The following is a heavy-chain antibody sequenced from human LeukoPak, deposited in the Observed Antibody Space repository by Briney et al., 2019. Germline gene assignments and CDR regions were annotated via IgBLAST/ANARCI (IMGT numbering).Heavy chain of an antibody. V-gene: IGHV1-8*03. CDR1: GYTFTSYD. CDR2: MNPNTGNT. J-gene: IGHJ4*02. D-gene: IGHD3-10*01. CDR3: ARDGSMVRGVTPPFDY. Sequence: ASVKVSCKASGYTFTSYDINWVRQASGQGLEWMGWMNPNTGNTGYAQKFQGRVTITRNTSISTVYMELSSLRSEDTAVYYCARDGSMVRGVTPPFDYWGQGTLVTVSS.